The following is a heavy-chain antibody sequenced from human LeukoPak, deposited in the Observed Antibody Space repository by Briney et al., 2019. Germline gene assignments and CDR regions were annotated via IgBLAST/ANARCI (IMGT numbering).Heavy chain of an antibody. D-gene: IGHD1-26*01. V-gene: IGHV4-34*01. CDR2: INHSGST. J-gene: IGHJ2*01. CDR3: ARGPWGLRNTGNWYFDL. CDR1: GGSFSGYY. Sequence: SETLSLTCAVYGGSFSGYYWSWSRQPPGKGLEWIGEINHSGSTNYNPSLKSRVTISVDTSKNQFSLKLSSVTAADTAVYYCARGPWGLRNTGNWYFDLWGRGTLVTVSS.